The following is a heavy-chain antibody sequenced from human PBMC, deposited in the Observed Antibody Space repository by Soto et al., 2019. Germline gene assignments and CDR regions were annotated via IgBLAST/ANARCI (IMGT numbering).Heavy chain of an antibody. CDR1: GYTFTGYY. CDR2: INPNSGGT. V-gene: IGHV1-2*02. J-gene: IGHJ5*02. D-gene: IGHD6-13*01. CDR3: ARDRRRIAAAGTGPWFDP. Sequence: ASVKVSCKASGYTFTGYYMHWVRQAPGQGLEWMGWINPNSGGTNYAQKFQGRVTMTRDTSISTAYMELSRLRSDDTAVYYCARDRRRIAAAGTGPWFDPWGQGTLVTVSS.